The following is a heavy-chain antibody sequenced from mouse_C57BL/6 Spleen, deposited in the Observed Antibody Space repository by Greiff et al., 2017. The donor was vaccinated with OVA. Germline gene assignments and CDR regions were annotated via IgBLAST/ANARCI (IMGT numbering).Heavy chain of an antibody. V-gene: IGHV7-3*01. CDR1: GFTFTDYY. D-gene: IGHD4-1*01. J-gene: IGHJ2*01. CDR3: ARYKSWGFDY. Sequence: EVQLLESGGGLVQPGGSLRLSCAASGFTFTDYYMSWVRQPSGKALEWLGFISNKANGYTTDYSAYVKGRFTISRDNSPSVLYLQMNALRAEASASYCCARYKSWGFDYWGQGTTLTVSS. CDR2: ISNKANGYTT.